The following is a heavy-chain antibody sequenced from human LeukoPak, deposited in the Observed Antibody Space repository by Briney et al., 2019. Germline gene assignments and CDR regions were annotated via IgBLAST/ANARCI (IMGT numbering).Heavy chain of an antibody. CDR1: GFTVSSNY. V-gene: IGHV3-66*02. CDR3: ARVSVVPAAFDY. J-gene: IGHJ4*02. D-gene: IGHD2-2*01. CDR2: IYSGGST. Sequence: PGGSLRLSCAASGFTVSSNYMSWVRQAPGEGLEWVSVIYSGGSTYYADSVKGRFTISRDNSKNTLYLQMNSLRAEDTAVYYCARVSVVPAAFDYWGQGTLVTVSS.